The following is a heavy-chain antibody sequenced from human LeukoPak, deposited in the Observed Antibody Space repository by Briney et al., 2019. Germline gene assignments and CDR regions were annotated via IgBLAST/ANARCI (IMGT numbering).Heavy chain of an antibody. D-gene: IGHD1-26*01. Sequence: GGSLRLSWAASGFTFSDYYMSWIRQAPGKGLECVSYISSSSSYTNYADSVKGRFTISRDNAKNSLYLQMNILRAEDTAVYYCARARGSYAFDIWGQGTMVTVSS. V-gene: IGHV3-11*05. CDR1: GFTFSDYY. J-gene: IGHJ3*02. CDR2: ISSSSSYT. CDR3: ARARGSYAFDI.